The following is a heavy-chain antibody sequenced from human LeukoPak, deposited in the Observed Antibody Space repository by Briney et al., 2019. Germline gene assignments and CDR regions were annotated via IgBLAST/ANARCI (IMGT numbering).Heavy chain of an antibody. CDR1: GYTFTGYH. CDR2: INPNSGDT. D-gene: IGHD1-26*01. CDR3: ARGFSAKSGSLLY. Sequence: ASVTVSCTASGYTFTGYHMHWVRQAPGQGLEWMGRINPNSGDTNYAQKFQGRVTMTRDTSISTAYMELSRLRSDDTAVYYCARGFSAKSGSLLYWGQGTLVTVSS. V-gene: IGHV1-2*06. J-gene: IGHJ4*02.